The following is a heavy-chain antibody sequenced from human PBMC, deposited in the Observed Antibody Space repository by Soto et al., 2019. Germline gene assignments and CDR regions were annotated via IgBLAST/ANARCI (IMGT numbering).Heavy chain of an antibody. CDR1: GFSLSTSGVG. D-gene: IGHD3-3*01. CDR3: AHSWDYDFWSGYSQNWFDP. CDR2: IYWDDDK. J-gene: IGHJ5*02. Sequence: SGPTLVKPTQTLTLTCTFSGFSLSTSGVGVGWIRQPPGKALEWLALIYWDDDKRYSPSLKSRLTITKDTSKNQVVLTMTNMDPVDTATYYCAHSWDYDFWSGYSQNWFDPWGQGTLVTVSS. V-gene: IGHV2-5*02.